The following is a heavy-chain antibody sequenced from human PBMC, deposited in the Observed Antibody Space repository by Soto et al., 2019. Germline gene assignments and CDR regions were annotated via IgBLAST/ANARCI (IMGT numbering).Heavy chain of an antibody. J-gene: IGHJ5*02. CDR1: GYTFTSYY. V-gene: IGHV1-46*01. CDR2: INPSGGST. CDR3: ARVPYCSGGSCPNWFDP. D-gene: IGHD2-15*01. Sequence: ASVKVSCKASGYTFTSYYMHWVRQAPGQGLEWMGIINPSGGSTRYGQKFQGRVTMTRDTSTSTVYMELSSLRSEDTAVYYCARVPYCSGGSCPNWFDPWGQGTLVTVSS.